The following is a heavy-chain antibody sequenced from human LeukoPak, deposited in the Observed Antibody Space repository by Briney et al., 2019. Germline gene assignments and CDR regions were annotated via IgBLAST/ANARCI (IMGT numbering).Heavy chain of an antibody. CDR3: ARDAYCSSTSCSHGPFDY. CDR2: IIPILGIA. J-gene: IGHJ4*02. Sequence: SVKVSCKASGGTFSSYAISWVRQAPGQGLEWMGRIIPILGIANYAQKFQGRVTITADESTSTAYMELSSLRSEDTAVYYCARDAYCSSTSCSHGPFDYWGQGTLVTVSS. D-gene: IGHD2-2*01. CDR1: GGTFSSYA. V-gene: IGHV1-69*04.